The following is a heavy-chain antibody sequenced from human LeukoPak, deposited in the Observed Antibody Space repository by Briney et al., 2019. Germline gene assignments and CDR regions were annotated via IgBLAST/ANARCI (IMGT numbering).Heavy chain of an antibody. V-gene: IGHV3-30-3*01. CDR1: GFTFSSYA. D-gene: IGHD6-13*01. J-gene: IGHJ4*02. CDR3: ARDHPSSSWYSGYFDY. CDR2: ISYDGGNK. Sequence: PGGSLRLSCAASGFTFSSYAMHWVRQAPGKGLEWVAVISYDGGNKYYADSVKGRFTISRDNSKNTLYLQMNSLRAEDTAVYYCARDHPSSSWYSGYFDYWGQGTLVTVSS.